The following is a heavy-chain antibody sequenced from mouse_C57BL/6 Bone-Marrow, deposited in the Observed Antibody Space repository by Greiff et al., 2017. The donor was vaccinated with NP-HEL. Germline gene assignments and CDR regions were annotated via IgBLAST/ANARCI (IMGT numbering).Heavy chain of an antibody. Sequence: VQLKESGPELVKPGASVKISCKASGYSFTDYNMNWVKQSNGKSLEWIGVINPNYGTTSYNQKFKGKATLTVDQSSSTAYMQLNSLTSEDSAVYYCAIIYYGNPYAMDYWGQGTSVTVSS. J-gene: IGHJ4*01. CDR2: INPNYGTT. V-gene: IGHV1-39*01. CDR3: AIIYYGNPYAMDY. CDR1: GYSFTDYN. D-gene: IGHD2-1*01.